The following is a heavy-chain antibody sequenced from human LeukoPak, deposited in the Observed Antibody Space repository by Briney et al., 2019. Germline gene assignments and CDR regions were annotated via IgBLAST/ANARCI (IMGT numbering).Heavy chain of an antibody. CDR3: ARGVTIFGVVIPRWFDP. CDR1: GFTFSSYS. CDR2: ISSSSSYI. D-gene: IGHD3-3*01. Sequence: GGSLRLSCAASGFTFSSYSMNWVRQAPGKGLEWVSSISSSSSYIYYADSVKGRFISRDNAKNSLYLQMNSLRAEDTAVYYCARGVTIFGVVIPRWFDPWGQGTLVTVSS. V-gene: IGHV3-21*01. J-gene: IGHJ5*02.